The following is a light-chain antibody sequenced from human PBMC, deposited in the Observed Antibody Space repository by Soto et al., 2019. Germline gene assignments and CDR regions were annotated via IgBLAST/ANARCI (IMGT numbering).Light chain of an antibody. V-gene: IGKV3-11*01. CDR1: QSVSSY. Sequence: EIVLTQSPAPLSLSPGERATLSCRASQSVSSYLAWYQQKPGQAPRLLIYDGSNRATGIPARFSGSGSGTDFTLNTRSLEPEDFAVYYCQQRSNWPLFTFCPGTKVDI. CDR2: DGS. CDR3: QQRSNWPLFT. J-gene: IGKJ3*01.